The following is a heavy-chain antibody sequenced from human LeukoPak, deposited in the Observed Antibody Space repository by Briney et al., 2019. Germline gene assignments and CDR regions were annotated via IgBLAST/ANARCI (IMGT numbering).Heavy chain of an antibody. V-gene: IGHV4-34*01. Sequence: PSETLSLTCAVYGGSFSGYYWSWIRQPPGKGLEWIGEINHSGSTNYNPSLKSRVTISVDTSKNQFSLKLGSVTAADTAVYYCARGLEWLALRFLEWSPTYYFDYWGQGTLVTVSS. CDR2: INHSGST. CDR3: ARGLEWLALRFLEWSPTYYFDY. CDR1: GGSFSGYY. J-gene: IGHJ4*02. D-gene: IGHD3-3*01.